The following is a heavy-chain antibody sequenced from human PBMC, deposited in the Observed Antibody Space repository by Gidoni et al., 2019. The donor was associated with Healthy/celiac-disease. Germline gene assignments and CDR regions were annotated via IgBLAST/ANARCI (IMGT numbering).Heavy chain of an antibody. CDR3: AGDQLDYGDDHGYYGMDV. CDR1: GGTFSSSA. V-gene: IGHV1-69*06. Sequence: QVQLVQSGAEGKKPGSAAKGSCKASGGTFSSSAISWVRQAPGQGLEWIGGIIPIFGKANYAQKFQGKVTITADKSTSTAYMELSSLRSEDTAVYYCAGDQLDYGDDHGYYGMDVWGQGTTVTVSS. CDR2: IIPIFGKA. D-gene: IGHD4-17*01. J-gene: IGHJ6*02.